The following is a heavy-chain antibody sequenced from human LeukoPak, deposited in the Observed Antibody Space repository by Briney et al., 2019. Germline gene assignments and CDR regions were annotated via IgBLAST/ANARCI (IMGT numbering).Heavy chain of an antibody. J-gene: IGHJ4*02. Sequence: GGSLRLSCAASGFSFSSYIMNWVRQAPGRGLEWVSHISTTSSPTYYADSVKGRFAMSRDNAKNSVYLQMNSLRAEDTAVYYCARDFDFWSGYIVWGQGTLATVSS. D-gene: IGHD3-3*01. CDR1: GFSFSSYI. CDR2: ISTTSSPT. V-gene: IGHV3-48*04. CDR3: ARDFDFWSGYIV.